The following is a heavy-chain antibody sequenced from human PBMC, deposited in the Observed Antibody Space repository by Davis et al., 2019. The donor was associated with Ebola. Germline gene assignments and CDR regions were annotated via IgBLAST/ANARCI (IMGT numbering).Heavy chain of an antibody. CDR2: INPSGGST. J-gene: IGHJ4*02. V-gene: IGHV1-46*01. CDR1: GYTFTSYY. D-gene: IGHD3-22*01. Sequence: SVKVSCKASGYTFTSYYMHWVRQPPGQGLEWMGIINPSGGSTSYAQKFQGRVTMTRDTSTSTVYMELSSLRSEDTAVYYCARDGYYYDSSGYYRNFDYWGQGTLVTVSS. CDR3: ARDGYYYDSSGYYRNFDY.